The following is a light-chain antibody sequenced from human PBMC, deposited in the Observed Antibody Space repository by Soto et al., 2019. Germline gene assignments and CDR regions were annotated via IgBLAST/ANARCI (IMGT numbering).Light chain of an antibody. J-gene: IGKJ5*01. CDR2: GAS. CDR3: QHRYNWLIA. Sequence: EIVLTQSPGTLSLSPGERATLSCRASQSVSNNYLAWYQQKPGQAPRLLIYGASSRATGIPDRFSGSGSGTDFTLTISSLEPEDFAVYYCQHRYNWLIAFGQGTRLEI. CDR1: QSVSNNY. V-gene: IGKV3D-20*02.